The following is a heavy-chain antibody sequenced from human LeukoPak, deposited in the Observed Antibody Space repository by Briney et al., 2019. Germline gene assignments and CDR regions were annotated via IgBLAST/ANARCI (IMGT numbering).Heavy chain of an antibody. CDR3: ARGYYYDSSGRGAFFDY. Sequence: ASVKVSCKASGYTFTSYYMHWVRQAPGQGLEWMGIINPSGGSTSYVEKFQGRVTMTRDTSASTVFMELGSLRSEDTAVYYCARGYYYDSSGRGAFFDYWGQGTLVTVSS. V-gene: IGHV1-46*01. CDR1: GYTFTSYY. D-gene: IGHD3-22*01. J-gene: IGHJ4*02. CDR2: INPSGGST.